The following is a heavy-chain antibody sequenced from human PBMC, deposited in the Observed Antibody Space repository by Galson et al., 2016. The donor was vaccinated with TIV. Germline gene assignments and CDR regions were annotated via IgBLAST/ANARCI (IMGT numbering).Heavy chain of an antibody. CDR1: GGSINNYY. Sequence: ETLSLTCAVSGGSINNYYWNWIRQPPGEGLEWIGYVSYRGTTNYNPSLKSRVTISMDKSKNLFSLKLTSLTAADTAVYYCAKAPGVSSPSWGLYDDDYSMDVWGRGTTVIVSS. CDR2: VSYRGTT. V-gene: IGHV4-59*01. D-gene: IGHD3-16*01. CDR3: AKAPGVSSPSWGLYDDDYSMDV. J-gene: IGHJ6*02.